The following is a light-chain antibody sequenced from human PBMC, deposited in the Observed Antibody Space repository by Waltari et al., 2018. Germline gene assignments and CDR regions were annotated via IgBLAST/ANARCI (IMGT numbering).Light chain of an antibody. CDR1: QSVSSN. CDR3: QQYNSWPPRYT. Sequence: EIVLTQSPATLSVSPGERATLSCGASQSVSSNLAWYQHKPGQPPRLLIYGASTRATGIPARFSGSGSGTEFTLTISSLQSEDFAVYYCQQYNSWPPRYTFGQGTNLESK. CDR2: GAS. V-gene: IGKV3-15*01. J-gene: IGKJ2*01.